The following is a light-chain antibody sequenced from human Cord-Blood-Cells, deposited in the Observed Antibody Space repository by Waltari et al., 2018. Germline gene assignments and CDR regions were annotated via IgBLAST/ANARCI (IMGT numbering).Light chain of an antibody. CDR2: DAS. Sequence: DIQMTQSPSTLSASVGDRVTITCRASQSISSWLAWYQQKPGKAPKLLIYDASSLESGVPSSFSGSGSVTEFTLTNSSLQPDDFATYYCQQYNSDLYTFGQGTKLEIK. J-gene: IGKJ2*01. CDR1: QSISSW. V-gene: IGKV1-5*01. CDR3: QQYNSDLYT.